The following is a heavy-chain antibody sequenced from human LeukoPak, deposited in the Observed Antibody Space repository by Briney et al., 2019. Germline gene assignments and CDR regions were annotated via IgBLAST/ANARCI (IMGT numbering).Heavy chain of an antibody. CDR3: ASTYYDSSGHEGDY. V-gene: IGHV4-4*07. Sequence: PSETLSLTCTVSGVSISSYYWSWIRQPAGKGLEWIGHIYISGSTNYNPSLKSRVTMSVDTSRNQFSLKLSSVTAADTAVYYCASTYYDSSGHEGDYWGQGTLVTVSS. D-gene: IGHD3-22*01. CDR2: IYISGST. CDR1: GVSISSYY. J-gene: IGHJ4*02.